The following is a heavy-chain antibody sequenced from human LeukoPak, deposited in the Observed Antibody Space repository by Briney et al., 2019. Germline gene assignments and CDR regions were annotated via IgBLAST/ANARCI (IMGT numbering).Heavy chain of an antibody. CDR1: GGSLRPYY. D-gene: IGHD3-10*01. Sequence: KPSETLSLTCTVYGGSLRPYYWNWIRQSPGKGREWIGEIAHSGSTNYNASLKSRVTISIDTSRDKVSLKLTSVTAADTAVYYCATDLIATNYSESGRYSQGPVDPWGQGTLVTVSS. J-gene: IGHJ5*02. CDR2: IAHSGST. V-gene: IGHV4-34*01. CDR3: ATDLIATNYSESGRYSQGPVDP.